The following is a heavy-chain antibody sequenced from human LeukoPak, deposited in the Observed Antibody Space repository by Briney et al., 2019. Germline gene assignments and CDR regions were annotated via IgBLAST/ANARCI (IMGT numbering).Heavy chain of an antibody. V-gene: IGHV3-33*01. Sequence: GGSLRLSCAASGFTFSSYGMHWVRQAPGKGLEWVAVIWYDGSNKYYADSVKGRFTISRDNSKNTLYLQMNSLRAEDTAVYYCARRWEVGGGGGVDYWGQGTLVTVSS. CDR1: GFTFSSYG. J-gene: IGHJ4*02. CDR2: IWYDGSNK. CDR3: ARRWEVGGGGGVDY. D-gene: IGHD5-24*01.